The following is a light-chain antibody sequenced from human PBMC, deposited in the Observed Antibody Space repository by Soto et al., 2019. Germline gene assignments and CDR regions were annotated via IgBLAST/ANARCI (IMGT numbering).Light chain of an antibody. J-gene: IGLJ3*02. V-gene: IGLV2-14*03. CDR3: SSYTSSSTLV. Sequence: QSALTQPASVSGSPGQSITISCTGTSSDVGGYNYVSWYQQHPGKAPKLMIYEVINRPSGVSNRFSGSKSANTASLTISGLQAEDEADYYCSSYTSSSTLVFGGGTKVTVL. CDR2: EVI. CDR1: SSDVGGYNY.